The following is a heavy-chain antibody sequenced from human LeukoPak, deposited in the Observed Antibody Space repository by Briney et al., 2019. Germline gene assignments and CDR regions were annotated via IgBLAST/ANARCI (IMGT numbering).Heavy chain of an antibody. Sequence: SETLSLTCTVSGGSISSYYWSWIRQPPGKGLEWIGYIYYSGSPNYNPSPKSRVTISVDTSKNQFSLKLSSVTAADTAVYYCARGVRGIQLWLRRNWFDPWGQGTLVTVSS. CDR1: GGSISSYY. V-gene: IGHV4-59*01. CDR2: IYYSGSP. D-gene: IGHD5-18*01. CDR3: ARGVRGIQLWLRRNWFDP. J-gene: IGHJ5*02.